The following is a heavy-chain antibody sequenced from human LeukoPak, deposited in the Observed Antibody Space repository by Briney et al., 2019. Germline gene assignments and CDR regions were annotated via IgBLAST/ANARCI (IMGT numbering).Heavy chain of an antibody. J-gene: IGHJ6*02. CDR2: IIPIFGTA. CDR3: AREGTVSGGYYYYYGMDV. Sequence: SVKVSCKASGGTFSSYAISWVRQAPGQGLEWMGGIIPIFGTANYAQKFQSRVTITADESTSTAYMELSSLRSEDTAVYYCAREGTVSGGYYYYYGMDVWGQGTTVTVSS. V-gene: IGHV1-69*13. CDR1: GGTFSSYA. D-gene: IGHD3-16*01.